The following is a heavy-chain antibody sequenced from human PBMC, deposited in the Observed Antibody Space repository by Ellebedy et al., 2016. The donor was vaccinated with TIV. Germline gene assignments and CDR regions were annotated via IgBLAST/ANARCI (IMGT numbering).Heavy chain of an antibody. Sequence: ASVKVSXKASGYTFTSYYMHWVRQAPGQGLEWMGIFNPSGSSTNYAQKFQGRVTMTRDTSTSTVYIEMSSLRSEDTAVYYCARDVGGWSDYWGQGTLVTVSS. V-gene: IGHV1-46*01. CDR3: ARDVGGWSDY. CDR1: GYTFTSYY. D-gene: IGHD2-15*01. J-gene: IGHJ4*02. CDR2: FNPSGSST.